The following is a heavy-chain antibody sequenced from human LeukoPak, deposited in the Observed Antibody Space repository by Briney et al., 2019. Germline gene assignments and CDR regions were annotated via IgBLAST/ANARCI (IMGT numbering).Heavy chain of an antibody. J-gene: IGHJ6*03. Sequence: SETLSLTCTVSGVSISSYYWSWIRQPPGKGLEWVGYIYYSGSTNYNPSLKSGVTISVDTSKNQFALKLSSVTAADTAVYYCARVAGGSGSYYPYYYYYMDVWGKGTTVTISS. CDR2: IYYSGST. CDR3: ARVAGGSGSYYPYYYYYMDV. V-gene: IGHV4-59*12. D-gene: IGHD3-10*01. CDR1: GVSISSYY.